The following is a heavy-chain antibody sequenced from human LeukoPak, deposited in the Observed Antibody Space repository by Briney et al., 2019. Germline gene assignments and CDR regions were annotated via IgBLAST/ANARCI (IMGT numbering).Heavy chain of an antibody. CDR2: IYRSSNGETT. V-gene: IGHV3-15*01. CDR1: GITFSNAW. J-gene: IGHJ4*02. D-gene: IGHD6-19*01. Sequence: RGSLRLSCAASGITFSNAWMTWVRQAPGKGLEWVGRIYRSSNGETTDYGAPVKGRFTMSRDDSKNTLYPQMNSLKTEDTAVYYCTTYSSGSCPFWGQGTLVTVSS. CDR3: TTYSSGSCPF.